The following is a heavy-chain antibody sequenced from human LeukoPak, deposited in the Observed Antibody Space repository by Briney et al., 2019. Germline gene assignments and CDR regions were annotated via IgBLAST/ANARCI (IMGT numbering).Heavy chain of an antibody. CDR2: ISPTGSTT. Sequence: GGSLRLSCTASGFSFSGHWMHWARQLPGKGLVWVSRISPTGSTTSYADSVKGRFTVSRDNAKNTLYLQVNNLRAEDTAVYYCARGPNSNWSGLDFWGQGTLLTVSS. V-gene: IGHV3-74*01. J-gene: IGHJ4*02. CDR3: ARGPNSNWSGLDF. CDR1: GFSFSGHW. D-gene: IGHD6-6*01.